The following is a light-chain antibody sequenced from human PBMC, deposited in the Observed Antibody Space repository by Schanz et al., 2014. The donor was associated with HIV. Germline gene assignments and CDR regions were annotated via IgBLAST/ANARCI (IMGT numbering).Light chain of an antibody. J-gene: IGKJ4*01. CDR2: DTS. V-gene: IGKV3-20*01. Sequence: EIVLTQSPGTLSLSPGERVTLSCRASQSVSSSYLAWYQQKPGQAPRLLIYDTSNRATGIPARFSGSGSGTDFTLTISRLEPEDFAVYYCQQYGSFFSFGGGTKVEIK. CDR1: QSVSSSY. CDR3: QQYGSFFS.